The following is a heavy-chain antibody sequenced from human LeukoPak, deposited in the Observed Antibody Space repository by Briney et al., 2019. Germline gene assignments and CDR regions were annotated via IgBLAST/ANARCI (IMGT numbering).Heavy chain of an antibody. D-gene: IGHD2-2*02. V-gene: IGHV1-2*02. CDR1: GYTFTGYY. J-gene: IGHJ4*02. Sequence: ASVKVSCKASGYTFTGYYMHWVRQAPGQGLEWMGWINPNSGGTNYAQKFQGRVTMTRDTSISTACMELSRLRSDDTAVYYCARDLRAPGYCSSTSCYNPDYWGQGTLVTVSS. CDR2: INPNSGGT. CDR3: ARDLRAPGYCSSTSCYNPDY.